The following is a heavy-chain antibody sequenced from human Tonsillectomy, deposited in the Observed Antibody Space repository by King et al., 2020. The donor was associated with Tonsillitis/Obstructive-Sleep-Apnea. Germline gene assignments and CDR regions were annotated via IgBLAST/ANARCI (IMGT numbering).Heavy chain of an antibody. Sequence: VQLQESGPGLVKPSETLSLTCTVSGGSISNYYWSWIRQPPGMGLEWIGYIYYSGSTNYNPSLKSRVTISVDTSKNQFSLKLSSVTAADTAVYFCARSSGSGSYYRGGYYYYYYMDVGGKGTPVTVSS. V-gene: IGHV4-59*01. CDR3: ARSSGSGSYYRGGYYYYYYMDV. J-gene: IGHJ6*03. CDR2: IYYSGST. D-gene: IGHD3-10*01. CDR1: GGSISNYY.